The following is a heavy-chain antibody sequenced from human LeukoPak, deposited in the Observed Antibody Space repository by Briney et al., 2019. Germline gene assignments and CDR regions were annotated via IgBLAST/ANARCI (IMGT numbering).Heavy chain of an antibody. J-gene: IGHJ3*02. D-gene: IGHD2-2*01. CDR3: ARGGREDIVVVPAAPLRAFDI. CDR1: GASMSSFY. CDR2: IYSSGST. Sequence: SETLSLTCTVSGASMSSFYWSWIRQSPGKGLEWIGYIYSSGSTNYNPSLKSRVTISVDTPKSQFSLKLSSVTAADTAVYYCARGGREDIVVVPAAPLRAFDIWGQGTMVTVSS. V-gene: IGHV4-59*01.